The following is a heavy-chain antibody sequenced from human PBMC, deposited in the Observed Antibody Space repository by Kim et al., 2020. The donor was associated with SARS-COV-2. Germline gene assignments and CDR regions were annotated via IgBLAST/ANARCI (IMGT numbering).Heavy chain of an antibody. D-gene: IGHD3-3*01. V-gene: IGHV4-31*02. J-gene: IGHJ4*02. Sequence: SPKSRFTISVDTSKNQFSLKLSSVTAADTAVYYCARGRITIFGVVTEFDYWGQGTLVTVSS. CDR3: ARGRITIFGVVTEFDY.